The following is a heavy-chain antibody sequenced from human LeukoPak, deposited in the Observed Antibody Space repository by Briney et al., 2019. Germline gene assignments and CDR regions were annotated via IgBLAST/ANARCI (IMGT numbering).Heavy chain of an antibody. CDR3: ARDHFSSSRYYFYYMDV. D-gene: IGHD6-6*01. CDR1: GFTFSSYS. J-gene: IGHJ6*03. Sequence: PGGSLRLSCAASGFTFSSYSMNWVRQAPGKGLEWVSSISSSSSYIYYADSVKGRFTISRDNAKNSLYLQMNSLRAEDTAVYYCARDHFSSSRYYFYYMDVWGKGTTVTVSS. V-gene: IGHV3-21*01. CDR2: ISSSSSYI.